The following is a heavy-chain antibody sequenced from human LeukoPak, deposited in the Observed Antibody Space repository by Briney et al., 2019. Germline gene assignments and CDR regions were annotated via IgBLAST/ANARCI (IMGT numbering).Heavy chain of an antibody. Sequence: PSETLSLTCAVSGGSISSSNWWSWVRQPPGKGLEWIGEIYHSGSTNYNPSLKSRVTVSVDTSKNQFSLKLSSVTAADTAVYYCARGPYYDFWSGYYTGWFDPWGQGTLVTVSS. CDR1: GGSISSSNW. V-gene: IGHV4-4*02. D-gene: IGHD3-3*01. J-gene: IGHJ5*02. CDR3: ARGPYYDFWSGYYTGWFDP. CDR2: IYHSGST.